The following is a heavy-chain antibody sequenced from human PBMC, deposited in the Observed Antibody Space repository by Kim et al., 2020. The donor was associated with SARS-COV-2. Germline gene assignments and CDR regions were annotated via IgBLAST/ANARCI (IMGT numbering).Heavy chain of an antibody. CDR3: ARDRVTMVRTYYYYYGMDV. CDR1: GFTFSSYA. V-gene: IGHV3-30*04. J-gene: IGHJ6*02. CDR2: ISYDGSNK. D-gene: IGHD3-10*01. Sequence: GGSLRLSCAASGFTFSSYAMHWVRQAPGKGLEWVAVISYDGSNKYYADSVKGRFTISRDNSKNTLYLQMNSLRAEDTAVYYCARDRVTMVRTYYYYYGMDVWGQGTTVTVSS.